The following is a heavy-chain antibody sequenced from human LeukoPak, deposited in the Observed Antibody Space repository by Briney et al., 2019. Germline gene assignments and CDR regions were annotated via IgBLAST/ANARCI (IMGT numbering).Heavy chain of an antibody. Sequence: GSLRLSCAASGFTFSSYWMHWVRQAPGKGLVWVSRINSDGSSTSYADSVKGRFTISRDNAKNTLYLQMNSLRAEDTAVYYCARAERKVTIFGVVMFWFDPWGQGTLVTVSS. CDR3: ARAERKVTIFGVVMFWFDP. V-gene: IGHV3-74*01. J-gene: IGHJ5*02. CDR1: GFTFSSYW. CDR2: INSDGSST. D-gene: IGHD3-3*01.